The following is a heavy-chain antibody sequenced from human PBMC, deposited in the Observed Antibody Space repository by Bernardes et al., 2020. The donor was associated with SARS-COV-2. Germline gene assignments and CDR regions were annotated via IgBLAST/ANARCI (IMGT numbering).Heavy chain of an antibody. CDR1: GFTFSSYW. V-gene: IGHV3-74*01. D-gene: IGHD3-22*01. Sequence: GGSLRLSCAASGFTFSSYWIHWVRQVPGKGLVWVSRINTDGRTITYADSVKGRFIISRDNAKNTLYLQMNSLRVEDAAMYYCVRSAFSGGSGYSFDSWGQGTLVTVSS. J-gene: IGHJ4*02. CDR3: VRSAFSGGSGYSFDS. CDR2: INTDGRTI.